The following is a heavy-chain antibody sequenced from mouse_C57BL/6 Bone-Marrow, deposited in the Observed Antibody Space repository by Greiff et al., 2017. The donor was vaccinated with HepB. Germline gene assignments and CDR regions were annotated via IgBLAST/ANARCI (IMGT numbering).Heavy chain of an antibody. CDR1: GYTFTSDW. CDR2: IDPSDSYT. CDR3: AREMPFITTVVFDY. V-gene: IGHV1-69*01. D-gene: IGHD1-1*01. Sequence: QVQLQQPGAELVMPGASVKLSCKASGYTFTSDWMHWVKQRPGQGLEWIGEIDPSDSYTNYNQKFKGKSTLTVDKSSSTAYMQLSSLTSEDSAVYYCAREMPFITTVVFDYWGQGTTLTVSS. J-gene: IGHJ2*01.